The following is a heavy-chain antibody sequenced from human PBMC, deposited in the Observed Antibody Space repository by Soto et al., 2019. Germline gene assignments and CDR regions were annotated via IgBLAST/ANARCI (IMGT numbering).Heavy chain of an antibody. Sequence: PGGSLRLSCAASGFTVSSNYMSWVRQAPGKGLEWVSVIYSGGSTYYADSVKGRFTISRHNSKNTLYLQMNSLRAEDTAVYYCAVLLWFGEPTIDYWGQGTLVTVSS. CDR3: AVLLWFGEPTIDY. CDR2: IYSGGST. J-gene: IGHJ4*02. V-gene: IGHV3-53*04. CDR1: GFTVSSNY. D-gene: IGHD3-10*01.